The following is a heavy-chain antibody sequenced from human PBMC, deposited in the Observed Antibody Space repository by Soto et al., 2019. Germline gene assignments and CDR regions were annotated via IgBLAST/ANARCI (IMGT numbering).Heavy chain of an antibody. CDR2: IIPIFGTA. Sequence: QVQLVQSGAEVKKPGYSVKVSCKASGGTFSSYAISWVRQAPGQGLEWMGGIIPIFGTANYAQKFQGRVTITADESTSTAYMELSSLRSDNTAVYYCARGVGVRIQLQTYYYYGMDVWGQGTTVTVSS. V-gene: IGHV1-69*12. CDR3: ARGVGVRIQLQTYYYYGMDV. CDR1: GGTFSSYA. D-gene: IGHD5-18*01. J-gene: IGHJ6*02.